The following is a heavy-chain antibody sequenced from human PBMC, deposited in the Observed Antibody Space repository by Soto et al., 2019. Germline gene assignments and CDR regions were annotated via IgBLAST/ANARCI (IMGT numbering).Heavy chain of an antibody. D-gene: IGHD3-16*01. CDR1: GFTFSSYG. CDR2: IGQDGGNN. J-gene: IGHJ4*02. V-gene: IGHV3-30*02. Sequence: GGSLRLSCAASGFTFSSYGMHWVRQAPGKGLEWVAFIGQDGGNNFYAESVKGQFTISRDNSKNTLYLQMTSLSAEDTAMYYCARDGDVNTGFGKDYWGQGTLVTVSS. CDR3: ARDGDVNTGFGKDY.